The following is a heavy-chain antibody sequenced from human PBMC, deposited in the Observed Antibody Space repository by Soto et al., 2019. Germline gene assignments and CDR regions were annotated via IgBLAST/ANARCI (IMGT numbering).Heavy chain of an antibody. D-gene: IGHD2-15*01. CDR1: GGSISSYY. CDR2: IYYSGST. V-gene: IGHV4-59*01. CDR3: AGGVATIEKIDY. Sequence: PSETLSLTCTVSGGSISSYYWSWIRQPPGKGLEWIGYIYYSGSTNYNPSLKSRVTISVDTSKNQFSLKLSSVTAADTAVYYCAGGVATIEKIDYWGQGTLVTVSS. J-gene: IGHJ4*02.